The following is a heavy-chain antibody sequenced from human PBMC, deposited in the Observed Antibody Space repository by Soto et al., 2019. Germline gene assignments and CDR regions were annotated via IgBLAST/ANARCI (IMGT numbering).Heavy chain of an antibody. CDR1: GGSISSVTYY. D-gene: IGHD3-22*01. CDR2: ITYDGNA. Sequence: QLQLQESGPGLVKPSETLSLTCTVSGGSISSVTYYWGWIRQSPGKGLEWIGSITYDGNAYYNPSLNRRVTISVDTSKNQFSLKLSSVTATDTAVYCCARPVQWLLTPEYWGQGTLVTVSS. J-gene: IGHJ4*02. V-gene: IGHV4-39*01. CDR3: ARPVQWLLTPEY.